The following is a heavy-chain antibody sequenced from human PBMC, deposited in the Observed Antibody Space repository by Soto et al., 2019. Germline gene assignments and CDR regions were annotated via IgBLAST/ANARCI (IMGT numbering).Heavy chain of an antibody. CDR3: AKDPPTTGTTFDY. CDR1: GFTLSSFA. CDR2: INKSGGST. Sequence: PGGTLRLPCSASGFTLSSFAMSWVRQAPGKGLEWVSTINKSGGSTYYADSVKGRFTISRDNSKNMLFLQINGLRAEDTAVYYCAKDPPTTGTTFDYWGRGTLVTVSS. V-gene: IGHV3-23*01. D-gene: IGHD1-1*01. J-gene: IGHJ4*02.